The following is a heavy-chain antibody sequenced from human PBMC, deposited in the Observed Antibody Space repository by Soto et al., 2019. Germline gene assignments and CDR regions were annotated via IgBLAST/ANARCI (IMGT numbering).Heavy chain of an antibody. V-gene: IGHV4-31*03. CDR1: GGSISSGGYY. CDR2: IYYSGST. Sequence: PSETLSLTCTVSGGSISSGGYYWSWIRQHPGKGLEWIGYIYYSGSTYYNPSLKSRVTISVDTSKSQFSLKLSSVTAADTAVYYCARESPQRAYCSGGSCYSPRARGWFDPWGQGTLVTVSS. D-gene: IGHD2-15*01. J-gene: IGHJ5*02. CDR3: ARESPQRAYCSGGSCYSPRARGWFDP.